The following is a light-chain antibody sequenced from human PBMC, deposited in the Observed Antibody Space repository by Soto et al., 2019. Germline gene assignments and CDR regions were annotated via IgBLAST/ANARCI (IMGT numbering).Light chain of an antibody. CDR2: DVS. J-gene: IGLJ2*01. CDR1: SSDVGGYNY. Sequence: QSALTQPRSVSGSPGQSVSISRTGTSSDVGGYNYVSWYQQHPGKAPKLMIYDVSKRPSGVPDRFSGSKSGNTASLTISGLQAEDEADYYCCSYAGSLVVFGGGTKVTVL. CDR3: CSYAGSLVV. V-gene: IGLV2-11*01.